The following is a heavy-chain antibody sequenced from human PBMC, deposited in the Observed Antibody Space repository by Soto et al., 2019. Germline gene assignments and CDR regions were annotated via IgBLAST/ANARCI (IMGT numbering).Heavy chain of an antibody. V-gene: IGHV1-69*12. D-gene: IGHD4-4*01. J-gene: IGHJ6*02. Sequence: QVQLVQSGAEMKEPGSSVKVSCKTSGCTFSSSAMCWLRQAPGQGLEWMGGIIPLFRTPDYAQKFQGRVTIAADESTSTAYMELSSLRSEDTAVYYCARDNDRLQLGGNYYYILDVWGQGTTVTVSS. CDR2: IIPLFRTP. CDR3: ARDNDRLQLGGNYYYILDV. CDR1: GCTFSSSA.